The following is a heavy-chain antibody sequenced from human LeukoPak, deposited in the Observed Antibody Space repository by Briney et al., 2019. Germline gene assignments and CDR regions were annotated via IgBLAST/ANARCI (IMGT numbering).Heavy chain of an antibody. V-gene: IGHV4-59*01. J-gene: IGHJ4*02. Sequence: PSETLSLTCTVSGGSISSYYWSWIRQPPGKGLEWIGYIYYSGSTNYNPSLKSRVTISVDTSKNQFSLKLSSVTAADTAVYYCARDRVGMMDPWGQGTLVTVSS. CDR3: ARDRVGMMDP. CDR1: GGSISSYY. CDR2: IYYSGST. D-gene: IGHD2-2*03.